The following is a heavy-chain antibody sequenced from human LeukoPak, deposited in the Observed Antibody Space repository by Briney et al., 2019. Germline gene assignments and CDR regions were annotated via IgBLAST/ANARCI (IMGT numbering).Heavy chain of an antibody. CDR2: IYTSGST. Sequence: SPSQTLSLTCTVSGGSISGGDYYWSWIRQPAGKGLEWIGRIYTSGSTNYNPSPKSRVSISIDTPKNQFSLKLNSLTAADTAVYYCASRRSSLRHFDNWGQGTLVTVSS. CDR3: ASRRSSLRHFDN. J-gene: IGHJ4*02. CDR1: GGSISGGDYY. V-gene: IGHV4-61*02. D-gene: IGHD3-10*01.